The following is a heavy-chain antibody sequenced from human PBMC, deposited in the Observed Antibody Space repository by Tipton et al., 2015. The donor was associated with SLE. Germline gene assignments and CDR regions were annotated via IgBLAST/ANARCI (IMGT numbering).Heavy chain of an antibody. Sequence: SLRLSCTASGFTFGDYAMSWFRQAPGKGLEWVGFIRSKAYGGTTEYAASVKGRFTISRDDSKSIAYLQMNSLKTEDTAVYYCTRGGGYCSGGSCPNWFDPWGQGTLVTVSS. CDR3: TRGGGYCSGGSCPNWFDP. CDR2: IRSKAYGGTT. V-gene: IGHV3-49*03. D-gene: IGHD2-15*01. CDR1: GFTFGDYA. J-gene: IGHJ5*02.